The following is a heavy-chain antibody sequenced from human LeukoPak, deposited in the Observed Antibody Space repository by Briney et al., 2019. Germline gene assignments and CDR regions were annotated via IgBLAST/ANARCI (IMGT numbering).Heavy chain of an antibody. Sequence: ASVKVSCKASGYTFTSYGISWVRQAPGQGLEWMGWISAYNGNTNYAQKLQGRVTMTTDTSTSTAYMELRSLRSDDTAVYYCTRIIDGSGSYYLDKTYYFDYWGQGTLVTVSS. CDR2: ISAYNGNT. CDR3: TRIIDGSGSYYLDKTYYFDY. V-gene: IGHV1-18*01. D-gene: IGHD3-10*01. J-gene: IGHJ4*02. CDR1: GYTFTSYG.